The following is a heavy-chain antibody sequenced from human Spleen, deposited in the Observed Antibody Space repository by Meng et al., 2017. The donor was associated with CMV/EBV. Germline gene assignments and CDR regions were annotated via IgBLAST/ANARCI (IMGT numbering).Heavy chain of an antibody. Sequence: SLKISSAASGFTFDDYAMHWVRQAPGKGLEWVSGINWNSGSIGYADSVKGRCTISRDNAKNSLYLQMNSLRTEDTALYYCAKDLKLNWNDVVGAFDIWGQGTMVTVSS. CDR1: GFTFDDYA. D-gene: IGHD1-20*01. V-gene: IGHV3-9*01. J-gene: IGHJ3*02. CDR3: AKDLKLNWNDVVGAFDI. CDR2: INWNSGSI.